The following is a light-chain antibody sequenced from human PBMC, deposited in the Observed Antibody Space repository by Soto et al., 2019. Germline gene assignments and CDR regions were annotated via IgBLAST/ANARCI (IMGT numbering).Light chain of an antibody. CDR1: RSLARSDGKTH. J-gene: IGKJ4*01. CDR3: MESTHTLFPHT. CDR2: EIS. Sequence: DIVLTQTPLSSPVTLGQPASISCRSSRSLARSDGKTHLSWLQQRPGQPPRLLIYEISKRFSGVPDRFSGSGAETDFTLKISRVEAEDVGVYYCMESTHTLFPHTFGGGTKVEI. V-gene: IGKV2-24*01.